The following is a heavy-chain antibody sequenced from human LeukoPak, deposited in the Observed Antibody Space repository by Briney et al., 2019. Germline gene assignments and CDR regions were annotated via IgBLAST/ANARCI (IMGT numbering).Heavy chain of an antibody. CDR2: ISGSGGST. V-gene: IGHV3-23*01. CDR1: DFIFTKYW. CDR3: AKRGDSSGYYYFPFDY. Sequence: GGSLRLSCLGSDFIFTKYWMTWVRQAPGKGLEWVSAISGSGGSTYYADSVKGRFTISRDNSKNTLYLQMNSLRAEDTAVYYCAKRGDSSGYYYFPFDYWGQGTLVTVSS. D-gene: IGHD3-22*01. J-gene: IGHJ4*02.